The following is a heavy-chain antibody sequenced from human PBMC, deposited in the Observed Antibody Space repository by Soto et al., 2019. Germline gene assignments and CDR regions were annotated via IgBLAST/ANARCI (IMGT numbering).Heavy chain of an antibody. D-gene: IGHD3-3*01. CDR3: ARERFVEWATHYYYGMDV. J-gene: IGHJ6*02. CDR2: INPSGGST. CDR1: GYTFTSYY. Sequence: ASVKVSCKASGYTFTSYYMHWVRQAPGQGLEWMGIINPSGGSTSYAQMFQGRVTITRDTSTSTVCMELSSLRSEDTAVYYCARERFVEWATHYYYGMDVWGQGTMVTVSS. V-gene: IGHV1-46*01.